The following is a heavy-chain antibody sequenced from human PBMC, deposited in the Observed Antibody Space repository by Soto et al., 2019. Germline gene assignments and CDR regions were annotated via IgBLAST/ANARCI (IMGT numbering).Heavy chain of an antibody. V-gene: IGHV4-39*01. J-gene: IGHJ4*02. CDR2: IYYSGST. CDR1: GGSISSSSYY. CDR3: ARHVESPYYFDY. Sequence: QLQLQESGPGLVKPSETLSLTCTVSGGSISSSSYYWGWIRQPPGKGLEWIGSIYYSGSTYYNPSLKSRVTISVDTSKNQFSLKLSSVTAADTAVYYCARHVESPYYFDYWGQGTLVTVSS.